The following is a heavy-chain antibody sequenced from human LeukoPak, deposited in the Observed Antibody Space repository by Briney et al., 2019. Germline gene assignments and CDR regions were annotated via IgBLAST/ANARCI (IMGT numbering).Heavy chain of an antibody. CDR1: GGSISSYY. D-gene: IGHD3-16*01. CDR2: IYYSGST. J-gene: IGHJ4*02. Sequence: SETLSLTCTVSGGSISSYYWSWIRQPPGKGLEWIGYIYYSGSTNYNPSLKSRVTISVDTSKNQFSLKLSSVTAADTAVYYCARDRGWGGFDHWGQGTLVTVSS. V-gene: IGHV4-59*01. CDR3: ARDRGWGGFDH.